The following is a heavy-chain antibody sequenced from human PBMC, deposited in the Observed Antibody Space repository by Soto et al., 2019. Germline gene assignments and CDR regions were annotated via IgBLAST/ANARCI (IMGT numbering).Heavy chain of an antibody. D-gene: IGHD3-10*01. CDR3: AKDGVMVRGVIPNYYGMDA. J-gene: IGHJ6*02. Sequence: SGGSLRLSCAASGFTFSSYAMSWVRQAPGKGLEWVSAISGSGGSTYYADSVKGRFTISRDNSKNTLYLQMNSLRAEDTAVYYCAKDGVMVRGVIPNYYGMDAWGQGTTVTVSS. V-gene: IGHV3-23*01. CDR1: GFTFSSYA. CDR2: ISGSGGST.